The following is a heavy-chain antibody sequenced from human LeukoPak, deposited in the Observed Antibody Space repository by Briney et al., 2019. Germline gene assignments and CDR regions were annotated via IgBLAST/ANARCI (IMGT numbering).Heavy chain of an antibody. V-gene: IGHV4-59*08. Sequence: KSSETLSLTCTVSGGSISSYYWSWIRQPPGKGLEWIGYIYYSGSTNYNPSLKSRVTISVDTSKNQFSLKLSSVTAADTAVYYCARHRGGGSYYRYFDYWGQGTLATVSS. CDR1: GGSISSYY. CDR3: ARHRGGGSYYRYFDY. CDR2: IYYSGST. D-gene: IGHD1-26*01. J-gene: IGHJ4*02.